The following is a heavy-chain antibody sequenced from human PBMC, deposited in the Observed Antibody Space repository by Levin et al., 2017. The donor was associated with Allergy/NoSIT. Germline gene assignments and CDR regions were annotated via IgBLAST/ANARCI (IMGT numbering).Heavy chain of an antibody. J-gene: IGHJ3*01. CDR2: ISGNGDTT. Sequence: HGESLKISCAASGFTFSTYHAMSWVRQTPVKGLEWVCGISGNGDTTHYADSVKGRFTISRDNSRNTVYLQMNSLRAEDSALYYCAKLPAPDPRILSDAFDVWGQGTMVTVSS. CDR1: GFTFSTYHA. D-gene: IGHD2/OR15-2a*01. V-gene: IGHV3-23*01. CDR3: AKLPAPDPRILSDAFDV.